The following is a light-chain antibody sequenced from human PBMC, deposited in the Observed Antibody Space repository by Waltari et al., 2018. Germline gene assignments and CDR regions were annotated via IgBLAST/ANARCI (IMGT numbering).Light chain of an antibody. J-gene: IGKJ1*01. Sequence: DIQMTQSPSTLSASVGDRVTITCRASQSIRNWLAWYQQKPGRAPKLLIYQASNLESGVPSRFSGSGSGSQFTLTISILQPDDFATYYCQQYNNYFWTFGQGTKVEIK. V-gene: IGKV1-5*03. CDR1: QSIRNW. CDR3: QQYNNYFWT. CDR2: QAS.